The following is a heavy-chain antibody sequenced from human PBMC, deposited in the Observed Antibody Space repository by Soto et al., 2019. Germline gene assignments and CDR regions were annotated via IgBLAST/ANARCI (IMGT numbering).Heavy chain of an antibody. CDR2: IFWDDDK. CDR1: GFSLSTSGVG. D-gene: IGHD1-1*01. J-gene: IGHJ4*02. V-gene: IGHV2-5*02. Sequence: SGPTLVNPTQTLTLTCTFSGFSLSTSGVGVGWIRQPPGTALEWLGIIFWDDDKRYRPSLKSRVTITKDTSKNQLVLTMTNMEPVDTATYYCAHLPWKEMWPRAPVVNWGQGTPVTVSS. CDR3: AHLPWKEMWPRAPVVN.